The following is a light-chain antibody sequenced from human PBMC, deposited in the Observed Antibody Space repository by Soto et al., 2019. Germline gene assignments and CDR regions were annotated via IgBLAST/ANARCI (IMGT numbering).Light chain of an antibody. V-gene: IGLV1-47*01. J-gene: IGLJ3*02. Sequence: QSVLTQPPSASGTPGQRVTISCSGSSSNIGSNYVYWYQQLPGTAPKLLIYRNNQRPSGVPDRFSGSKSGTSASLAISGLRSEDKADYYCAAWDDSLGWVFGGGTKLTVL. CDR3: AAWDDSLGWV. CDR2: RNN. CDR1: SSNIGSNY.